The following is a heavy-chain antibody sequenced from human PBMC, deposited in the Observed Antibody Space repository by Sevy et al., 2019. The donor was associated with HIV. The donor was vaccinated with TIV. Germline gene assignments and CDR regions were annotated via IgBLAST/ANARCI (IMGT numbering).Heavy chain of an antibody. CDR3: AKGGRRGQTTVTTFGYYYYGMDV. D-gene: IGHD4-17*01. J-gene: IGHJ6*02. V-gene: IGHV3-30*18. Sequence: GESLKISCAASGFTFSSYGMHWVRQAPGKGLEWVAVISYDGSNKYYADSVKGRFTISRDNSKNTLYLQMNSLRAEDTAVYYCAKGGRRGQTTVTTFGYYYYGMDVWGQGTTVTVSS. CDR2: ISYDGSNK. CDR1: GFTFSSYG.